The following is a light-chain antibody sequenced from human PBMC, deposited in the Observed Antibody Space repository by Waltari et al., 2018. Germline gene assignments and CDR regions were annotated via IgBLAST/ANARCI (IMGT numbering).Light chain of an antibody. Sequence: EIVLTQSPATLSLSPGERATLSCRASQSVNSYLAWYHQKPGQAPRLLIYEASSMATGIPARFSGSGSGTDFTLTNSSLEPDDFAVYYCQQRSNWPPYTFGQGTKLEIK. CDR3: QQRSNWPPYT. CDR2: EAS. CDR1: QSVNSY. V-gene: IGKV3-11*01. J-gene: IGKJ2*01.